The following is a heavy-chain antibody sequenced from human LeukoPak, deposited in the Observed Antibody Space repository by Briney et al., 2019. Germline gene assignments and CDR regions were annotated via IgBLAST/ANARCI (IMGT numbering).Heavy chain of an antibody. V-gene: IGHV4-34*01. CDR2: INHSGGT. CDR3: ARGEGYSGYDRGGFAAAY. CDR1: GGSFSGYY. D-gene: IGHD5-12*01. Sequence: SETLSLTCAVYGGSFSGYYWSWIRQPPGKGLEWIGEINHSGGTNYNPSLKSRVTISVDTSKNQFSLKLSSVTAADTAVYYCARGEGYSGYDRGGFAAAYWGQGTLVTVSS. J-gene: IGHJ4*02.